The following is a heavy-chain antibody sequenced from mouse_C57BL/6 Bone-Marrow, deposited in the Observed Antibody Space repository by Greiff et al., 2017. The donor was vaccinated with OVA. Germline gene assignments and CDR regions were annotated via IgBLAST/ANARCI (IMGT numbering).Heavy chain of an antibody. V-gene: IGHV1-69*01. D-gene: IGHD2-1*01. J-gene: IGHJ4*01. CDR1: GYTFTSYW. CDR2: IDPSDSST. CDR3: AVGAYGNYAMDY. Sequence: QVQLQQPGAELVMPGASVTLSCKASGYTFTSYWMHWVKQRPGQGLEWIGEIDPSDSSTNYNQKFKGKSTLTVDKSSSTAYMQLSSLTSEDSAVYYCAVGAYGNYAMDYWGQGTSVTVSS.